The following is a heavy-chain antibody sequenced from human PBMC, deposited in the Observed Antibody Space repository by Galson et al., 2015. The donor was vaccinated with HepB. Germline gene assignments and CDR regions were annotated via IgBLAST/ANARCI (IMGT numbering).Heavy chain of an antibody. CDR3: ATRGPYGSGSYFDY. D-gene: IGHD3-10*01. V-gene: IGHV1-24*01. J-gene: IGHJ4*02. Sequence: SVKVSCKVSGYTLTELSMHWVRQAPGKGLEWMGGFDPEDGETIYAQKFQGRVTMTEDTSTDTAYMELSSLRSEDTAVYYCATRGPYGSGSYFDYWGQGTLVTVSS. CDR1: GYTLTELS. CDR2: FDPEDGET.